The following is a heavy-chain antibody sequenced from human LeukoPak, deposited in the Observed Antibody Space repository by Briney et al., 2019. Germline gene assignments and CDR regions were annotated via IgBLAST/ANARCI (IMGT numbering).Heavy chain of an antibody. CDR2: ISGSGGST. J-gene: IGHJ6*02. CDR1: GFAFSNYA. CDR3: AKDKGDYGSESPYGMDV. V-gene: IGHV3-23*01. D-gene: IGHD3-10*01. Sequence: PGGSLRLSCAASGFAFSNYAMTWVRQAPGKGLEWVSAISGSGGSTYYADSVKGRFTISRDNSKNTLYLQMNGLRAEDTAVYYCAKDKGDYGSESPYGMDVWGQGTTVTVSS.